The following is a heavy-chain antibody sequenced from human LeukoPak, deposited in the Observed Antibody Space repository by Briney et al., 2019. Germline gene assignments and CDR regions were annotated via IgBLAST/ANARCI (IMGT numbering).Heavy chain of an antibody. V-gene: IGHV3-53*01. CDR2: IYSDNT. D-gene: IGHD5-24*01. CDR1: GFTVSSNS. Sequence: PGGSLRLSCTVSGFTVSSNSMSWVRQAPGKGLEWVSFIYSDNTHYSDSVKGRFTISRDNSKNTLYLQMNSLRAEDTAVYYCAKGRRDAYNFDIDYWGQGTLVTVSS. CDR3: AKGRRDAYNFDIDY. J-gene: IGHJ4*02.